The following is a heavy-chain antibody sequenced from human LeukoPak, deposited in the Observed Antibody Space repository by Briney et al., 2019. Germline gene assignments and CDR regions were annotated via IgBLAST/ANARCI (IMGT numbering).Heavy chain of an antibody. J-gene: IGHJ5*02. Sequence: ASVKVSCKASGYTFTSYGISCGRQDPGQGLEWRGWISAYNGNTNYEQNLQGRVTMTTATSTSTAYMELRSLRSDDTAVYYCARVYSSSPNWFDPWGQGTLVTVSS. D-gene: IGHD6-6*01. CDR2: ISAYNGNT. V-gene: IGHV1-18*01. CDR3: ARVYSSSPNWFDP. CDR1: GYTFTSYG.